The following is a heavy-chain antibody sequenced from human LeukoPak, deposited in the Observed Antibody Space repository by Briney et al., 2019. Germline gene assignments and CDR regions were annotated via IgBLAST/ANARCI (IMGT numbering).Heavy chain of an antibody. D-gene: IGHD6-13*01. Sequence: SETLSLTCTVSGGSISSHYWSWIRQPPGKGLEWIGYIYYSGSTNYNPSLKSRVTISVDTSKNQFSLKLSSVTAADTAVYYCARERAGSSWHEGWFDPWGQGTLVTVSS. V-gene: IGHV4-59*11. CDR3: ARERAGSSWHEGWFDP. CDR1: GGSISSHY. J-gene: IGHJ5*02. CDR2: IYYSGST.